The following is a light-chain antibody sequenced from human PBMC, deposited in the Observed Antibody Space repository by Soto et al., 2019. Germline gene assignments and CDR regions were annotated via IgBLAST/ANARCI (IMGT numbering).Light chain of an antibody. CDR2: GNT. Sequence: QSVLTQPPSVSGAPGQRVTISCTGSSSNIGSTYDVQWYQQLPGTAPKLLIHGNTDRPSGIADRFSDSKSGTSASLVITGLQADDEADYDCQSYDDSLSVHYVFGTGTKLTVL. J-gene: IGLJ1*01. V-gene: IGLV1-40*01. CDR3: QSYDDSLSVHYV. CDR1: SSNIGSTYD.